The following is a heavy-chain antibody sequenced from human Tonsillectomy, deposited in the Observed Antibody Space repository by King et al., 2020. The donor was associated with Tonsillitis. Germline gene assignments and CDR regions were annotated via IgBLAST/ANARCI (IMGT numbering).Heavy chain of an antibody. V-gene: IGHV3-7*01. D-gene: IGHD3-16*01. CDR3: ATSSVWGSFDY. Sequence: VQLVESGGGLVQPGGSLRLSCAASGLTFSSYWMSWVRQAPGKGLEWVANINQHESGKYYLDSVKGRFTISRDNAKNSLFLQLDSLRAEDTAVYYCATSSVWGSFDYWGQGALVTVSS. J-gene: IGHJ4*02. CDR2: INQHESGK. CDR1: GLTFSSYW.